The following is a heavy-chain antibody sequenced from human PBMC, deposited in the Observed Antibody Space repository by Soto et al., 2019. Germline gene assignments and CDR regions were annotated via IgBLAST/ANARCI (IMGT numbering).Heavy chain of an antibody. D-gene: IGHD3-10*02. CDR3: TTGECCSQSYAFDI. CDR2: IKSKTDGGTT. J-gene: IGHJ3*02. CDR1: GYTFSNAW. V-gene: IGHV3-15*07. Sequence: EVQLVESGGGLVKPGGSLRLSCAASGYTFSNAWMNWVRQAPGKGLEWVGRIKSKTDGGTTDYAAPVKGRFTISRDDSQNTLNLQMNCLKTEDTAVYYCTTGECCSQSYAFDIWGQGTMVTVSS.